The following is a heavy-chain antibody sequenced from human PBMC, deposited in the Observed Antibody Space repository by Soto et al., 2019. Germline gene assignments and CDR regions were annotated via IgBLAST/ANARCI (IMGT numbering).Heavy chain of an antibody. CDR1: GGPISGYS. CDR3: VRDGVGMVGFDF. D-gene: IGHD3-3*01. CDR2: IYYNAIT. V-gene: IGHV4-30-4*01. Sequence: VQLQESGPGLVKPSQTLSLICTVSGGPISGYSWHWVRQSSGQGLEWVGYIYYNAITYYNPSLVSRGTISLDTSNSQFSLRLTSLTPADTAVYYCVRDGVGMVGFDFWGKGVHVTVSS. J-gene: IGHJ4*02.